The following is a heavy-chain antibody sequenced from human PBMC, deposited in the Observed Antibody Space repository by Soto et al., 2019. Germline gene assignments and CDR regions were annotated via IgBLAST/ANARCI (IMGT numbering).Heavy chain of an antibody. V-gene: IGHV3-23*01. Sequence: EVQLSESGGGLEQPGGSLGLSCAASGFIFSSYAMSWVRQAPGKGLEWVSTISGSGGSTYYADSVKGRFTISRDNSKNTLYLQMNSLRAEDTAVYYCAKSPAEGIVVVGWFDPWGQGTLVTVSS. D-gene: IGHD2-15*01. CDR3: AKSPAEGIVVVGWFDP. CDR2: ISGSGGST. CDR1: GFIFSSYA. J-gene: IGHJ5*02.